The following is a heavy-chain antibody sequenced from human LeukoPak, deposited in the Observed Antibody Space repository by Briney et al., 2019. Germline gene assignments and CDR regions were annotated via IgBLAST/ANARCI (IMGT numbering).Heavy chain of an antibody. J-gene: IGHJ4*02. CDR2: IYYSGST. V-gene: IGHV4-39*01. D-gene: IGHD6-19*01. CDR1: GGSISSSSYY. CDR3: ARNWAVAYFDY. Sequence: SETLSLTCTVSGGSISSSSYYWGWIRQPPGKGLEWIGSIYYSGSTYYNPSLKSRVTLSVDTSKNQFSLKLSSVTAADTAVYYCARNWAVAYFDYWGQGTLVTVSS.